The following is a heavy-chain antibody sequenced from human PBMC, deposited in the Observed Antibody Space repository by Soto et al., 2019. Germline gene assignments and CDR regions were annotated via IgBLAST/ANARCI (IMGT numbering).Heavy chain of an antibody. Sequence: ASLTISFQGSGYSFTSYWPTWERQIPGKGLEWMGRIDPSDSYTNYSPSFQGHVTISADKSISTAYLQWSSLNASDTAMYYCARTHYLTTVTHDAFDILGQGTMVTV. J-gene: IGHJ3*02. V-gene: IGHV5-10-1*01. CDR2: IDPSDSYT. D-gene: IGHD4-17*01. CDR1: GYSFTSYW. CDR3: ARTHYLTTVTHDAFDI.